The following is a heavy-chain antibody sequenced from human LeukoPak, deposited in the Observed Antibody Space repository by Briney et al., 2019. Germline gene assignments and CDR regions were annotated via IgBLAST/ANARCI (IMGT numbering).Heavy chain of an antibody. V-gene: IGHV3-23*01. J-gene: IGHJ4*02. CDR1: GFTFSNSA. Sequence: GGSLRLSCAASGFTFSNSAMNWVRQVPGKGLEWVSAISGSGDSTYYGDSVKGRFTISRDNSKNTLYLQMNSQRAEDTAVYYCAKTRPLDSSSWSHGDYWGQGTLVTVSS. D-gene: IGHD6-13*01. CDR3: AKTRPLDSSSWSHGDY. CDR2: ISGSGDST.